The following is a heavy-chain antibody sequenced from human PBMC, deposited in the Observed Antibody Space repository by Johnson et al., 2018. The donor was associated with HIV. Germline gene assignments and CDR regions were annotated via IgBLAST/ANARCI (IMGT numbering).Heavy chain of an antibody. Sequence: VQLVESGGGVVQPGRSLRLSCAASGFTVSSNYMSWVRQAPGKGLEWVAVISYDGSEKYYVDSVRGRFTISRDNAKNSLYLQMNSLRAEDTAVYYCVREWLYDALDIWGQGTMVSVSS. CDR3: VREWLYDALDI. CDR1: GFTVSSNY. CDR2: ISYDGSEK. V-gene: IGHV3-30*03. D-gene: IGHD3-22*01. J-gene: IGHJ3*02.